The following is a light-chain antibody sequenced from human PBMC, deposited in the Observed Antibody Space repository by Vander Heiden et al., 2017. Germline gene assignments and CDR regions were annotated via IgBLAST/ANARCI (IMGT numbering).Light chain of an antibody. V-gene: IGKV1-39*01. CDR3: QQSDSTPQT. Sequence: DIQMTQSPSSLSASVGDRVTITCRASQSISSYLNWYQQKPGKAPKLLIYAASSLQSGVPSRFSGSASGTDFTLTISMLQPEDFATYYCQQSDSTPQTFGQGTKLEIK. CDR1: QSISSY. CDR2: AAS. J-gene: IGKJ2*01.